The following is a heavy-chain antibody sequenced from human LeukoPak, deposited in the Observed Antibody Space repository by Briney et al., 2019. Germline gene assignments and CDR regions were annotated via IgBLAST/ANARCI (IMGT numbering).Heavy chain of an antibody. J-gene: IGHJ6*02. V-gene: IGHV4-34*01. CDR2: INHSGST. CDR1: GGSFSGYY. Sequence: SETLSLTCAVYGGSFSGYYWSWIRQPPGKGLEWIGEINHSGSTNYNPSLKSRVTISVDTSKNQFSLKLSSVTAADTAVYYCARGGRRMDVWGQGTTVTVSS. CDR3: ARGGRRMDV. D-gene: IGHD6-25*01.